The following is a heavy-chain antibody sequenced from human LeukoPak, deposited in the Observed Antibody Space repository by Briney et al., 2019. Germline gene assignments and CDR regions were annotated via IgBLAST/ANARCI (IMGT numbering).Heavy chain of an antibody. CDR1: GGSISRNSDY. J-gene: IGHJ3*02. D-gene: IGHD3-22*01. Sequence: SETLSLTCTVSGGSISRNSDYWGWIRQPPGKGLEWIGSIYYGGSTYYNPSLKSRVTISVDTSKNQFSLKLSSVTAADTAVYYCARGKGYYESSGYYYEYAFDIWGQGTMVTVSS. CDR2: IYYGGST. V-gene: IGHV4-39*07. CDR3: ARGKGYYESSGYYYEYAFDI.